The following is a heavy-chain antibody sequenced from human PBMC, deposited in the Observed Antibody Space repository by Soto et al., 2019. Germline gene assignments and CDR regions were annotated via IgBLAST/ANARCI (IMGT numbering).Heavy chain of an antibody. CDR1: GGSFSGYY. V-gene: IGHV4-34*01. CDR3: ARHGGSGVDY. J-gene: IGHJ4*02. Sequence: LSLTCAVYGGSFSGYYWSWIRQPPGKGLEWIGEINHSGSTNYNPSLKSRVTISVDTSKNQFSLKLSSVTAADTAVYYCARHGGSGVDYWGQGTLVTVSS. CDR2: INHSGST. D-gene: IGHD6-19*01.